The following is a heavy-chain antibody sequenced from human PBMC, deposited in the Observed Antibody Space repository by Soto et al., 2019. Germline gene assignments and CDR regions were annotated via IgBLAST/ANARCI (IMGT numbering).Heavy chain of an antibody. CDR3: ATAAGRREVSWFDP. Sequence: GASVKVSCKVSGYTLTELSMHWVRQAPGKGLEWMGGFDPEDGETIYAQKFQGRVTMTEDTSTDTAYMELSSLRSEDTAVYYCATAAGRREVSWFDPWGQGTLVTVSS. V-gene: IGHV1-24*01. CDR2: FDPEDGET. J-gene: IGHJ5*02. CDR1: GYTLTELS.